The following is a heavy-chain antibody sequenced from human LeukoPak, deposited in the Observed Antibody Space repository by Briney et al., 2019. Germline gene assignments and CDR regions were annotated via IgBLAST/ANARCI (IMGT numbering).Heavy chain of an antibody. J-gene: IGHJ5*02. CDR1: GFTFSSYG. Sequence: GGSLRLSCAASGFTFSSYGMHWVRQAPGKGLEWVAVIWYDGSNKYYADSVKGRFTISRDNSKNTPYLQMNSLRAEDTAVYYCARDGGRWIKRGNWFDPWGQGTLVTVSS. CDR3: ARDGGRWIKRGNWFDP. V-gene: IGHV3-33*01. D-gene: IGHD5-12*01. CDR2: IWYDGSNK.